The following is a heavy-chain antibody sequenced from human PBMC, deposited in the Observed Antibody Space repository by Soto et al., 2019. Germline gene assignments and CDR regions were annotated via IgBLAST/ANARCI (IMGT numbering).Heavy chain of an antibody. CDR1: GFTFSDYY. V-gene: IGHV3-72*01. CDR3: TISIPGTTSSAY. Sequence: EVQLVESGGGLVQPGGSLRLSCAGSGFTFSDYYIDWVRQAPGKGLEWVGRSRDKGNSYSTDYAASVKGRFTVSRDASKNSLYLQMNSLKTAATALYYCTISIPGTTSSAYWGQGTLVTVSS. J-gene: IGHJ4*02. CDR2: SRDKGNSYST. D-gene: IGHD1-7*01.